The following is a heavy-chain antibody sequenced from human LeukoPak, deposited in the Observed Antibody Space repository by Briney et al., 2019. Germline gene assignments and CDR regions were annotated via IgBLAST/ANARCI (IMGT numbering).Heavy chain of an antibody. Sequence: PSETLSLTCTVSGDSLKNYYWTWIRQPPGKAPEWIGYIYNTATTVYNPSLASRVTISVDTSKKQFSLKLSSVTPADTAVYYCAREKTDRYSGSYRSWGQGTLVTVSS. V-gene: IGHV4-59*01. D-gene: IGHD1-26*01. CDR1: GDSLKNYY. CDR2: IYNTATT. CDR3: AREKTDRYSGSYRS. J-gene: IGHJ4*02.